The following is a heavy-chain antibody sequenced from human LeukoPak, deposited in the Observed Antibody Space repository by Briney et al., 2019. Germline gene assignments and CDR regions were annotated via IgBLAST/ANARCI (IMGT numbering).Heavy chain of an antibody. CDR2: ISAYNGNT. D-gene: IGHD1-26*01. J-gene: IGHJ6*03. CDR3: ARVYIVGATTPYYYYYMDV. CDR1: GYTFTSYG. Sequence: ASVKVSCKAAGYTFTSYGISWVRQDPGQGLEWMGWISAYNGNTNYAQKLQGRVTMTTDTSTSTAYMELRSLRSDDTAVYYCARVYIVGATTPYYYYYMDVWGKGTTVTVSS. V-gene: IGHV1-18*01.